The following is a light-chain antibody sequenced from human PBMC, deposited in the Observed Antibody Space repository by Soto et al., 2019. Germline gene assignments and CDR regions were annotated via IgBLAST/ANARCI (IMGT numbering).Light chain of an antibody. CDR3: SSYAGRLV. J-gene: IGLJ2*01. V-gene: IGLV2-8*01. Sequence: QSALTQPPSASGSPGQSATISCTGTSSDVGGYNSVSWYQQHPGKAPRLMIYEVSKRPSGVPDRFSGSKSGSTASLTVSGLQAEDEADYYCSSYAGRLVFGGGTKLTVL. CDR2: EVS. CDR1: SSDVGGYNS.